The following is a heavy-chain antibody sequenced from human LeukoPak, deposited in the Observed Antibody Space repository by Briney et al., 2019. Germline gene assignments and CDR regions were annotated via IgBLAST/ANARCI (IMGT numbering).Heavy chain of an antibody. Sequence: ASVKVSCKASGYTFTGYYMHWVRQAPGQGLEWMGWINPNSGGTNYAQKFQGRGTMTRDTSISTAYMELRRLRSDDTAVYYCARVRSGYSSSSELYYFDYWGQGTLVTVSS. CDR3: ARVRSGYSSSSELYYFDY. D-gene: IGHD6-6*01. V-gene: IGHV1-2*02. CDR1: GYTFTGYY. CDR2: INPNSGGT. J-gene: IGHJ4*02.